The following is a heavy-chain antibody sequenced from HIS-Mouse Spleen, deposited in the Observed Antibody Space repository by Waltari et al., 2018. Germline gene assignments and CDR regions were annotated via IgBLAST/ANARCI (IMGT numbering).Heavy chain of an antibody. CDR2: IYYSGST. J-gene: IGHJ4*02. V-gene: IGHV4-39*07. CDR1: GGSISSSSYY. Sequence: QLQLQESGPGLVKPSETLSLTCTVSGGSISSSSYYWGWIRQPPGKGLGWIGSIYYSGSTYYNPSLKSRVTISVDTSKNQFSLKLSSVTAADTAVYYCARDRTVSSSWGFFDYWGQGTLVTVSS. D-gene: IGHD6-13*01. CDR3: ARDRTVSSSWGFFDY.